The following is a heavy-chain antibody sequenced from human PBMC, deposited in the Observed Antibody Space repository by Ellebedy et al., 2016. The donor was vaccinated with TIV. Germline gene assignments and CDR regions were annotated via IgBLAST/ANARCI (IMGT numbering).Heavy chain of an antibody. CDR2: IYYSGSI. Sequence: SETLSLTXSVSGVSISSHYWSWIRQPPGKGLEWIGYIYYSGSINYNPSLKSRVTISVDTSKNQFSLKLTSVTAADTAVYFCTRDQRGAGKLYLYYYGMDVWGQGTTVTVSS. V-gene: IGHV4-59*11. J-gene: IGHJ6*02. CDR3: TRDQRGAGKLYLYYYGMDV. CDR1: GVSISSHY. D-gene: IGHD2/OR15-2a*01.